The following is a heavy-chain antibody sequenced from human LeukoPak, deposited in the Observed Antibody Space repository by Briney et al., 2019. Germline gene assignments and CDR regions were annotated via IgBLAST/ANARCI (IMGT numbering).Heavy chain of an antibody. V-gene: IGHV3-48*01. CDR2: ISSRSGTI. J-gene: IGHJ4*02. D-gene: IGHD3-10*01. CDR1: GFTFSSYS. CDR3: AISGLGFGEFRGLDY. Sequence: GGSLRLSCAASGFTFSSYSMNWVRQAPGKGLEWVSYISSRSGTIYYADSVKGRFTISRDTSKNALYLQMNSLRAEDTAVYYCAISGLGFGEFRGLDYWGQGTLVTVSS.